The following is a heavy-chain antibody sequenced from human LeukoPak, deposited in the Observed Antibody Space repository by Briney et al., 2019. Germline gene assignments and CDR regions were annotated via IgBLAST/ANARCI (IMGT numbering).Heavy chain of an antibody. Sequence: GESLKISCKGSGYSFTSYWIGWVRQMSGKGLEWMGLIYPGDSDTRYSPSFQGQVTISADKSISTAYLQWSSLKASDTAMYYCARQRGYSGYDPFWFDPWGQGTLVTVSS. CDR3: ARQRGYSGYDPFWFDP. V-gene: IGHV5-51*01. CDR2: IYPGDSDT. CDR1: GYSFTSYW. D-gene: IGHD5-12*01. J-gene: IGHJ5*02.